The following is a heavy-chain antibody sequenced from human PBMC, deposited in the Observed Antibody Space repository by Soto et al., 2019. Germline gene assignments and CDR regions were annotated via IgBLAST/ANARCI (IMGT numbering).Heavy chain of an antibody. CDR3: ARSKVESYGLYYYYYGMDV. J-gene: IGHJ6*02. CDR2: INAGNGNT. CDR1: GYTFTSYA. V-gene: IGHV1-3*01. D-gene: IGHD5-18*01. Sequence: GASVKVSCKASGYTFTSYAMHWVRQAPGQRLDWLGWINAGNGNTKYSQKFQGRVTITRDTSASTAYMELSSLRSEDTAVYYCARSKVESYGLYYYYYGMDVWGQGTTVTVSS.